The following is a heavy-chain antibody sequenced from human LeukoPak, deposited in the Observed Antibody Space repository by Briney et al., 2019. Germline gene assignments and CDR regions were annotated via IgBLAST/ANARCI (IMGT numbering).Heavy chain of an antibody. D-gene: IGHD4-23*01. Sequence: SQTLSLTCTVSGGSISSGGYYWSWIRQHPGKGLEWIGYIYYSGSPYYNPSLKSRVTISVDTSKNQFSLKLSSVTAADTAVYYCARDGGTLVYFDYWGQGTLVTVSS. CDR2: IYYSGSP. CDR3: ARDGGTLVYFDY. J-gene: IGHJ4*02. V-gene: IGHV4-31*03. CDR1: GGSISSGGYY.